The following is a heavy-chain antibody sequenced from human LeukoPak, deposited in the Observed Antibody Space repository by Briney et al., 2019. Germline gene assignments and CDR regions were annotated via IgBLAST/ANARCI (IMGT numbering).Heavy chain of an antibody. D-gene: IGHD2-2*01. V-gene: IGHV4-39*07. CDR3: ARDGGYCSSTSCYLSWFDP. CDR2: IYYSGST. CDR1: GGSISSSSYY. J-gene: IGHJ5*02. Sequence: SETLSLTCTVSGGSISSSSYYWGWIRQPPGKGLEWIGSIYYSGSTYYNPSLKSRVTISVDTSKNQFSLKLSSVTAADTAVYYCARDGGYCSSTSCYLSWFDPWGQGTLVTVSS.